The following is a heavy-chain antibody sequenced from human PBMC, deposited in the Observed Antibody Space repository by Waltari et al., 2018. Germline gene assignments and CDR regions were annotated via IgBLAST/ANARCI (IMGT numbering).Heavy chain of an antibody. Sequence: EVQLVESGGDLVHPGGSLRLSCAASGFTFKTYNMNCVRQAPGKGLEWVSFITSTSSTKYYADSVEGRFTISRDNAENSLYLQMNSLRAEDTAVYYCVRNWNYVHGMDVWGQGTTVTVSS. D-gene: IGHD1-7*01. J-gene: IGHJ6*02. CDR3: VRNWNYVHGMDV. CDR1: GFTFKTYN. V-gene: IGHV3-48*01. CDR2: ITSTSSTK.